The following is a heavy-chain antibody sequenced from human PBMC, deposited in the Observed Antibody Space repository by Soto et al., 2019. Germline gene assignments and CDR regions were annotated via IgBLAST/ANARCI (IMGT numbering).Heavy chain of an antibody. CDR2: IRSNTYGGTT. J-gene: IGHJ3*02. D-gene: IGHD5-12*01. V-gene: IGHV3-49*03. CDR1: GLTFGDYA. CDR3: TRAYNGYPTGAFDI. Sequence: PGGSLRLSCTASGLTFGDYAMSWFRQAPGKGLEWVGFIRSNTYGGTTEYAASVEGRLTISRDDSKTIAYLQMNSLKTEDTAVYYCTRAYNGYPTGAFDIWGQGTMVTVSS.